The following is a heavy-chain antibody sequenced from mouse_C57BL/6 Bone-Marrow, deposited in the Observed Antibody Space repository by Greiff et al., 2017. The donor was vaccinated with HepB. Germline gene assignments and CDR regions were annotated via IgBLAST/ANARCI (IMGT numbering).Heavy chain of an antibody. CDR3: ARRGGLRAMDY. Sequence: VQLVESGPELVKPGASVKISCKASGYAFSSSWMNWVKQRPGKGLEWIGRIYPGDGDTNYNGKFKGKATLTADKSSSTAYMQLSSLTSEDSAVYFCARRGGLRAMDYWGQGTSVTVSS. D-gene: IGHD2-2*01. CDR2: IYPGDGDT. CDR1: GYAFSSSW. V-gene: IGHV1-82*01. J-gene: IGHJ4*01.